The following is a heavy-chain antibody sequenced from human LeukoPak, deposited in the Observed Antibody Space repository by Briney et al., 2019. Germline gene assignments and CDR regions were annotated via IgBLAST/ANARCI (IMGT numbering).Heavy chain of an antibody. Sequence: GRSLRLSCAASGFTFSSYAMDWVRQAPGNWLGWVAVILYDGSNKYYADSVKGRFTISRDNSKNTLYPQMNSQRAEDTAVYYCARGWSIAAPDPSFDYWGQGTLVTVSS. CDR3: ARGWSIAAPDPSFDY. V-gene: IGHV3-30*01. D-gene: IGHD6-13*01. CDR2: ILYDGSNK. J-gene: IGHJ4*02. CDR1: GFTFSSYA.